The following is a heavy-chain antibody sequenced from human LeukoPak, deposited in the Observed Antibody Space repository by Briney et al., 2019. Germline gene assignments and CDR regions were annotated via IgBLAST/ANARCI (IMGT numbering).Heavy chain of an antibody. J-gene: IGHJ4*02. CDR1: GGSISSYY. V-gene: IGHV4-59*06. D-gene: IGHD2-21*01. CDR3: ARAPRILWWSH. Sequence: SETLSLTCTVSGGSISSYYWSWIRQHPGKGLERIGYIYYSGSTYYNPSLKSRVTISVDTSKNQFSLKLSSVTAADTAVYYCARAPRILWWSHWGQGTLVTVSS. CDR2: IYYSGST.